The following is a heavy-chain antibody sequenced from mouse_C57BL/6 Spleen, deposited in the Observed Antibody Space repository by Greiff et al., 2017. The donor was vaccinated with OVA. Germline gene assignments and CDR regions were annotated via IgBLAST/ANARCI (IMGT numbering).Heavy chain of an antibody. J-gene: IGHJ2*01. CDR3: AKSITTVVADYFDY. V-gene: IGHV1-80*01. Sequence: QVQLQQSGAELVKPGASVKISCKASGYAFSSYWMNWVKQRPGQGLEWIGQIYPGDGDTNYNGQFKGKATLTADKSSSTAYMQLSSLTSEDSAVYFCAKSITTVVADYFDYWGKGTTLTVAS. CDR2: IYPGDGDT. D-gene: IGHD1-1*01. CDR1: GYAFSSYW.